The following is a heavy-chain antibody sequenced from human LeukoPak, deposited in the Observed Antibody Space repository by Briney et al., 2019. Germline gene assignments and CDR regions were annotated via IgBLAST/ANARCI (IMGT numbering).Heavy chain of an antibody. CDR1: GVSISSGGYY. Sequence: SQTLSLTCTVSGVSISSGGYYWSWIRQHPGKGLEWIGYIYYSGSTYYNPSLKSRVTVSVDTSKNQFSLKLSSVTAADTAVYYCAGGTKDIVVVPAAALDYWGQGTLVTVSS. D-gene: IGHD2-2*01. J-gene: IGHJ4*02. CDR3: AGGTKDIVVVPAAALDY. V-gene: IGHV4-31*03. CDR2: IYYSGST.